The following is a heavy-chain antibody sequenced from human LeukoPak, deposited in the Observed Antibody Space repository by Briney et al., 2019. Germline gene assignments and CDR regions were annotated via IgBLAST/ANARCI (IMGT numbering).Heavy chain of an antibody. CDR1: GFTFSDYS. D-gene: IGHD5-24*01. Sequence: GGSLRLSCAASGFTFSDYSMNWVRQAPGKGLEWISYIGIDSGNKNYAHSVKGRFTISGDKDKNSLYIQMNSLRVEDTAVYYCARDYKYAFDNWGQGTLVTVSS. J-gene: IGHJ4*02. CDR2: IGIDSGNK. CDR3: ARDYKYAFDN. V-gene: IGHV3-48*01.